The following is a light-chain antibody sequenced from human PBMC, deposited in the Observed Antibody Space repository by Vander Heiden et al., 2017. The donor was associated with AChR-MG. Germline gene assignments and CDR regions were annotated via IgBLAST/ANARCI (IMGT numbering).Light chain of an antibody. V-gene: IGLV1-47*01. CDR1: SPNFEKNY. Sequence: QSVLTQPPSASWTPGHRVTIPCSRSSPNFEKNYVPWYQNLPGMAPKLLIYKNTRRPSGVPDRFSGSKSGTSASLAISGLRAEDEADYYCATWDDNLSGWVFGGGTKLTVL. CDR3: ATWDDNLSGWV. CDR2: KNT. J-gene: IGLJ3*02.